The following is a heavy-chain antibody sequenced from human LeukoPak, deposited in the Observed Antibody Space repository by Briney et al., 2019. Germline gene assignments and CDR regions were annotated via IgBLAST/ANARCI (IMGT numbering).Heavy chain of an antibody. Sequence: PSETLSLTCTVSGGSISSYYWSWIRQPPGKGLEWIGYIYYSGSTNYNPSLKGRVTISVDTSKNQFSLTLSSVTAANTAVYYCARTPNVYYYYMDVWGKGTTVTVSS. CDR1: GGSISSYY. J-gene: IGHJ6*03. CDR2: IYYSGST. D-gene: IGHD2-15*01. CDR3: ARTPNVYYYYMDV. V-gene: IGHV4-59*01.